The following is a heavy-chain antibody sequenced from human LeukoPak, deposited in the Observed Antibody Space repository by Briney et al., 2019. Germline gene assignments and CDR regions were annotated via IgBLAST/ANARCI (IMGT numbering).Heavy chain of an antibody. V-gene: IGHV3-74*01. CDR3: ARTGIAARPTVWFDP. J-gene: IGHJ5*02. CDR1: GFTFSSYW. CDR2: INSDGSST. D-gene: IGHD6-6*01. Sequence: GGSLRLSCAASGFTFSSYWMHWVRQAPGKGLVWFSHINSDGSSTNYADSVKGRFTISRDNAKNTLYLQMNSLRAEDTAVYYCARTGIAARPTVWFDPWGQGTLVTVSS.